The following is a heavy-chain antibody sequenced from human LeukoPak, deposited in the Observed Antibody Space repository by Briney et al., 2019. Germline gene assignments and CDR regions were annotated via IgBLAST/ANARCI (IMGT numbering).Heavy chain of an antibody. D-gene: IGHD3-16*01. CDR1: GGSIAIRNYY. V-gene: IGHV4-39*07. CDR2: VYSSGSV. CDR3: ARGDGYTPHYFDY. J-gene: IGHJ4*02. Sequence: SETLSLTCAVSGGSIAIRNYYWAWIRQSPGRGLEWLGSVYSSGSVYYNPSLKSRVTISVDTSKNQFSLKLSSVTAADTAVYYCARGDGYTPHYFDYWGQGTLVTVSS.